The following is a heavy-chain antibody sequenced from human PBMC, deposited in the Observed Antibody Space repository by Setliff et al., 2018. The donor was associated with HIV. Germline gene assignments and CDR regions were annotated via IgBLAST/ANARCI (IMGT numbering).Heavy chain of an antibody. Sequence: GESLKISCAASGFTFSHYAMHWVRQAPGKGLEWVAVIWYDGSNQNYADSVKGRLTISRDNSNNILHLQMNSLTPEDTAVYHCARYSSSWHTFDYWGQGTPVTVSS. CDR1: GFTFSHYA. V-gene: IGHV3-33*01. D-gene: IGHD6-13*01. CDR2: IWYDGSNQ. J-gene: IGHJ4*02. CDR3: ARYSSSWHTFDY.